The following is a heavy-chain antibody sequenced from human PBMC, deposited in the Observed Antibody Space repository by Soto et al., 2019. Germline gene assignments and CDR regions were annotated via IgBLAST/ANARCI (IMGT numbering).Heavy chain of an antibody. CDR2: ISYDGSNK. J-gene: IGHJ4*02. CDR1: GFTFSSYA. V-gene: IGHV3-30-3*01. Sequence: PGGSLRLSCAASGFTFSSYAMHWVRQAPGKWLEWVAVISYDGSNKYYADSVKGRFTISRDNPKNTLYLQMNSLRAEDTVVYYCARDGGTLDYWGQGXLVTVSS. D-gene: IGHD2-15*01. CDR3: ARDGGTLDY.